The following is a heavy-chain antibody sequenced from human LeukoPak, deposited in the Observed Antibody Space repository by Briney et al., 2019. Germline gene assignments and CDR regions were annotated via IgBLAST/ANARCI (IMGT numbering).Heavy chain of an antibody. CDR2: ISYDGSNT. CDR1: GFTFRSYA. J-gene: IGHJ4*02. Sequence: GGSLRLSCAASGFTFRSYAMHWVRQALGKGLEWVAVISYDGSNTYYADSVKGRFTISRDNSKNTLYLQMNSLRDEDTAVYYCAREGSGYYYEGYWGQGTLVTVSS. V-gene: IGHV3-30*04. D-gene: IGHD3-22*01. CDR3: AREGSGYYYEGY.